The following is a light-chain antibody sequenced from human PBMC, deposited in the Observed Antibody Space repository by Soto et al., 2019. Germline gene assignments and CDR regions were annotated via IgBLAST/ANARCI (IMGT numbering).Light chain of an antibody. CDR1: SSDIGAYDY. CDR2: KVT. Sequence: QSVLTQPASVSGSPGQSITISCTGTSSDIGAYDYVSWYQQHPGKAPKLMIYKVTSRPSGVSIRFSGSKSGSAASLTISGLQAEDEADYYGSSYSGISHGVFGGGTKLTVL. J-gene: IGLJ3*02. CDR3: SSYSGISHGV. V-gene: IGLV2-14*01.